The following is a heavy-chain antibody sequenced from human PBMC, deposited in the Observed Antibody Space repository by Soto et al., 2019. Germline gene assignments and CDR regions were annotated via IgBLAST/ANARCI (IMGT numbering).Heavy chain of an antibody. CDR2: IGINSAAK. J-gene: IGHJ4*02. D-gene: IGHD3-10*01. CDR3: VRDYGFNLAQ. CDR1: GFTFSTYT. V-gene: IGHV3-48*04. Sequence: GGSLRLSCAASGFTFSTYTMNWVRQAPGKGLEWISYIGINSAAKTYADSVRGRFIISREDTKNSLYLQLTSLRVEDTAVYYCVRDYGFNLAQWGQGTPVTVS.